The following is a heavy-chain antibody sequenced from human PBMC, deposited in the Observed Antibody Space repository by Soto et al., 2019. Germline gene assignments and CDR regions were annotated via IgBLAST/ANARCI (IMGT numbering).Heavy chain of an antibody. Sequence: ASVKGSCKASGYTFTSYGISWVRQAPGQGLEWMGWISAYNGNTNYAQKLQGRVTMTTDTSTSTAYMELRSLRSDDTAVYYCARVTVGATTYYYGMDVWGHGTTVTVSS. J-gene: IGHJ6*02. D-gene: IGHD1-26*01. CDR2: ISAYNGNT. CDR1: GYTFTSYG. CDR3: ARVTVGATTYYYGMDV. V-gene: IGHV1-18*01.